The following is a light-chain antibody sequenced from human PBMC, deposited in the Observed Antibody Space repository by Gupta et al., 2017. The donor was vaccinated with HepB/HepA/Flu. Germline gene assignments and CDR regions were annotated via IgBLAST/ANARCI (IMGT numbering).Light chain of an antibody. V-gene: IGLV2-23*02. Sequence: GSSSDVGSYNLVSWYQQHPGKAPKLMIYEVSKRPSGVSNRFSGSKSGNTASLTISGLQAEDEADDYCCSYAGSSTVGFGGGTKLTVL. CDR2: EVS. CDR3: CSYAGSSTVG. CDR1: SSDVGSYNL. J-gene: IGLJ2*01.